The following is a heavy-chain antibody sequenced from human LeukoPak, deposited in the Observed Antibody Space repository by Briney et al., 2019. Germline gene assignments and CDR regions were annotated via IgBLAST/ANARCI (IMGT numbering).Heavy chain of an antibody. CDR3: ARRAGAYSHPYDY. J-gene: IGHJ4*02. CDR1: GFSLSTYW. CDR2: INPDGRDR. Sequence: GGSLRLSCAASGFSLSTYWMSWVRQAPGKGLEWVANINPDGRDRNYVDSVKGRFTISRDNSKNTLYLQMNSLRAEDTAVYYCARRAGAYSHPYDYWGQGTLVTVSS. D-gene: IGHD4/OR15-4a*01. V-gene: IGHV3-7*03.